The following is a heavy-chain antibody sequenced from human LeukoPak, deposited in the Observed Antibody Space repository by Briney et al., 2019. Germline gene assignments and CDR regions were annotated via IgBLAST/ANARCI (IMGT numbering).Heavy chain of an antibody. CDR1: GFTFNDHA. J-gene: IGHJ3*02. CDR3: ARASYYYDTTGLGAVDI. V-gene: IGHV3-9*01. Sequence: GGSLRLSCAASGFTFNDHAMYWVRQAPGKCLEWVSGINWNSDNIGYADSVRGRFTISRDDAKNSLFLQMNSLRVEDTALYYCARASYYYDTTGLGAVDIWGQGTMVTVSS. CDR2: INWNSDNI. D-gene: IGHD3-22*01.